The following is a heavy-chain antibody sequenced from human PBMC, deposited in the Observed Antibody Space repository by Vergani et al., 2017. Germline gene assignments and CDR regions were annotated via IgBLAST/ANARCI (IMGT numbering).Heavy chain of an antibody. CDR3: ARVAPSNSEVTPTAFDV. CDR2: IIPIFGTA. J-gene: IGHJ3*01. CDR1: GGTFSNHV. D-gene: IGHD1-1*01. Sequence: QVQLVQSGAEVKKPGSSVKVSCKSSGGTFSNHVLAWVRQAPGQGLEWMGGIIPIFGTANYAQKFQGRVTITADESTSTAYMELRSLRSDDTAVYFCARVAPSNSEVTPTAFDVWGQGTMVTVSS. V-gene: IGHV1-69*01.